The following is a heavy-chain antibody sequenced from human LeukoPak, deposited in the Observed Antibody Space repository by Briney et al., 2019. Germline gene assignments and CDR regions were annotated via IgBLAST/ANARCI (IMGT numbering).Heavy chain of an antibody. Sequence: GGSLRLSCAASGFTFSDYYMSWIRQAPGKGLEWVSYISSSGSTIYYADSVKGRFTISRDNAKNSLYLQMNSLRAEDTAVYYCARGVYDYVWGSYRPSSKLDYWGQGTLVTVSS. V-gene: IGHV3-11*01. CDR2: ISSSGSTI. CDR1: GFTFSDYY. CDR3: ARGVYDYVWGSYRPSSKLDY. D-gene: IGHD3-16*02. J-gene: IGHJ4*02.